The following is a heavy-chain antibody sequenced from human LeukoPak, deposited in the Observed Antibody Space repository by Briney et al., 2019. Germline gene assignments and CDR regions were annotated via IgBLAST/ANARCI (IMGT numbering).Heavy chain of an antibody. CDR3: ARGIWFGTLDY. D-gene: IGHD3-10*01. V-gene: IGHV4-30-4*01. CDR1: GGSISSGDYY. CDR2: IYYSGST. J-gene: IGHJ4*02. Sequence: SETLSLTCTVSGGSISSGDYYWSWIRQPPGKGLEWIGYIYYSGSTYYNPSLKSRVTISVDTSKNQFSLKLSSVTAADTAVYYCARGIWFGTLDYWGQGTLVTVSS.